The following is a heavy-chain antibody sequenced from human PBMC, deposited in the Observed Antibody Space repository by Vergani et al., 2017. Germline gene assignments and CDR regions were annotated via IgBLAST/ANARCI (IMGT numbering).Heavy chain of an antibody. CDR3: ARDLAYCHEGSCAL. D-gene: IGHD2-15*01. V-gene: IGHV3-30*02. CDR1: GFTFNRYG. J-gene: IGHJ4*02. CDR2: VLFDGSNK. Sequence: QVQLVQSGGGVVQPGGSLRLSCVASGFTFNRYGMKWVRQAPGKGLEWVAYVLFDGSNKYYADSVKGRFIVSRDNSNDALYLQMNSLRTDDTAVYYCARDLAYCHEGSCALWGQGSVVTVSS.